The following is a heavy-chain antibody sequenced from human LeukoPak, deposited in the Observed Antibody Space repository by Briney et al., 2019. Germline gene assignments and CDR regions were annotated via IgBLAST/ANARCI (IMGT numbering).Heavy chain of an antibody. Sequence: SETLSLTCTVSGGSISSGDYYWSWIRQHPEKSLEWIGYIFYSGSAYYNPSLKSRVTISVDTSKNQFSLKLSSVTAADTAVYYCARGSTLIRGFDYWGQGTLVTVSS. J-gene: IGHJ4*02. CDR2: IFYSGSA. V-gene: IGHV4-31*03. CDR1: GGSISSGDYY. D-gene: IGHD3-10*01. CDR3: ARGSTLIRGFDY.